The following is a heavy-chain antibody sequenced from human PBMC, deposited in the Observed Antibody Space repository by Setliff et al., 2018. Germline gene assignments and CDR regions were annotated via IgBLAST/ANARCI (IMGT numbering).Heavy chain of an antibody. D-gene: IGHD6-6*01. CDR3: ARDLYISSSGGFYYYYYYMDV. CDR1: GGSISSGSYY. J-gene: IGHJ6*03. V-gene: IGHV4-61*09. CDR2: SYSSGST. Sequence: SETLSLTCTGSGGSISSGSYYWSWIRQPAGKGLEWLGHSYSSGSTNYDPSLKSRATISVDRSKNHLSLKLSSVIVADTAVYYCARDLYISSSGGFYYYYYYMDVWGQGTTVTVSS.